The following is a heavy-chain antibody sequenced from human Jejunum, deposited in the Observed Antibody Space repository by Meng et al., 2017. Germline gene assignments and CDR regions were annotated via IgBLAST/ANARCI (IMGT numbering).Heavy chain of an antibody. CDR1: AGSISGYY. CDR2: IYYNGDT. D-gene: IGHD6-13*01. CDR3: ARVIIGAGSRWLDP. V-gene: IGHV4-59*01. J-gene: IGHJ5*02. Sequence: SETLSLTCTVSAGSISGYYWSWIRQPPGKGLEWIGSIYYNGDTNSNPSLKSRLTISVDTSKNQFSLKLSSVTAADTAIYYCARVIIGAGSRWLDPWGLGTLVTVSS.